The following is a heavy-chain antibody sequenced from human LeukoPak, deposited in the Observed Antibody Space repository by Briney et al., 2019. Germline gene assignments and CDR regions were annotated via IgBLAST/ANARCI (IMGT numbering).Heavy chain of an antibody. CDR2: IYYNGST. CDR3: ARSSTGSYFDY. V-gene: IGHV4-59*01. CDR1: GGSISSYY. D-gene: IGHD3-3*02. J-gene: IGHJ4*02. Sequence: PSETLSLTCTVSGGSISSYYWSWIRQPPGKGLEWIGYIYYNGSTNYTPSLKSRVTISVDTSENQFFLKLSSVTAADTAVYYCARSSTGSYFDYWGQGTLVTVSS.